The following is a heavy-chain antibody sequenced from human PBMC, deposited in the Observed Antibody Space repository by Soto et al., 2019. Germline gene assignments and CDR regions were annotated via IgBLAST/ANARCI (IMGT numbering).Heavy chain of an antibody. V-gene: IGHV1-69*01. D-gene: IGHD2-2*01. CDR2: IIPIFGTA. Sequence: QVQLVQSGAEVKKPGSSVKVSCKASGGTFSSYAISWVRQAPGQGLEWMGGIIPIFGTANYAQKFQGRVTITADESTSTAYRELSSLRSEDTAVYYCARDQWDIVVVPAAIPYYDYGMDVWGQGTTVTVSS. CDR1: GGTFSSYA. CDR3: ARDQWDIVVVPAAIPYYDYGMDV. J-gene: IGHJ6*02.